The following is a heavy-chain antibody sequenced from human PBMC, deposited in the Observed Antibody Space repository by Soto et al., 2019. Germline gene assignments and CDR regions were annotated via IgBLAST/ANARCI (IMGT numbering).Heavy chain of an antibody. CDR1: GFIFSSYA. CDR2: ISGSGNNT. V-gene: IGHV3-23*01. J-gene: IGHJ4*02. Sequence: PGGSLRLSCAASGFIFSSYAMSWVRQAPGKGLEWVSGISGSGNNTYYADSVKGRFSVSRDNSKNTLYLQMNSLRAEDTAVYYCAKGPRDYYGSGIYYYFDYWGQGTLVTVSS. CDR3: AKGPRDYYGSGIYYYFDY. D-gene: IGHD3-10*01.